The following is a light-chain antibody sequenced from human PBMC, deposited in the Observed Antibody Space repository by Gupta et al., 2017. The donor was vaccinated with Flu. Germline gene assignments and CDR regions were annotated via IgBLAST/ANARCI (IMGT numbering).Light chain of an antibody. J-gene: IGLJ3*02. V-gene: IGLV1-44*01. CDR2: INS. CDR1: ISNIGTNT. CDR3: AAWDDSLKGWV. Sequence: QSVLTQPPSASGTPGQEVTISCSGSISNIGTNTANWYQQLPGTAPKLLIFINSHRPSGVPDRFSASKSGTSASLTISGLQSEDEADYYCAAWDDSLKGWVFGGGTKLTVL.